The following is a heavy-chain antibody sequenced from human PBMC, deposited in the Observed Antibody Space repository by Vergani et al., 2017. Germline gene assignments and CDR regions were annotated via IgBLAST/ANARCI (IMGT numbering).Heavy chain of an antibody. J-gene: IGHJ4*02. CDR1: GASIRSHKW. CDR2: THESETS. D-gene: IGHD2-21*01. CDR3: AREGEGAFNLGH. Sequence: QVHLQESGPGLVKPPGTLSLTCVVSGASIRSHKWWSWVRQSPGKGLEWIGETHESETSNYNPSLNSRVTISVDKSTNQCSLKLNSVTAADSGLYYCAREGEGAFNLGHWGQGTLVTVSS. V-gene: IGHV4-4*03.